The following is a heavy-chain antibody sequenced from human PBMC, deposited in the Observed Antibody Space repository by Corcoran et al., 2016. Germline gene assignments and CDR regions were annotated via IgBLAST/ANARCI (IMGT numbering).Heavy chain of an antibody. CDR3: ARSGNYDSNGPPHY. CDR1: GYTFTTYF. CDR2: IKPFSGTT. Sequence: QVQLVQSGAEVRKPGASVKISCKASGYTFTTYFIHWVRQAPGQGLEWMGIIKPFSGTTAYAPKFQGTVTMTRDTSTSTVYMELNSLRSEDTAVYYCARSGNYDSNGPPHYWGQGTLVTVSS. D-gene: IGHD3-22*01. V-gene: IGHV1-46*01. J-gene: IGHJ4*02.